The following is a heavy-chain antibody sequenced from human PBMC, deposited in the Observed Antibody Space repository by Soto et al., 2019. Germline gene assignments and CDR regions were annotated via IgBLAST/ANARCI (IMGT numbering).Heavy chain of an antibody. D-gene: IGHD6-13*01. CDR1: GFTFSNAW. J-gene: IGHJ6*03. CDR3: TTDLSIVAAGIDYYYYMDV. V-gene: IGHV3-15*01. Sequence: EVQLVESGGGLVKPGGSLRLSCAASGFTFSNAWMSWVRQAPGKGLEWGGRIKSKTDGGTTDYAAPVKGRFTISRDDSTHTLYLQMNSLKTEDTAVYYCTTDLSIVAAGIDYYYYMDVWGKGTTVTVSS. CDR2: IKSKTDGGTT.